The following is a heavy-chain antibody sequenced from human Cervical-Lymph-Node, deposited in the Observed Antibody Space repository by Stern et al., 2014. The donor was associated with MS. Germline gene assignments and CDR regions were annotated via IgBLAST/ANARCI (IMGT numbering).Heavy chain of an antibody. D-gene: IGHD7-27*01. J-gene: IGHJ4*02. CDR3: AVGTSFDFDY. V-gene: IGHV4-39*01. CDR2: IYYSGSP. CDR1: GGSISSSSYY. Sequence: QVQLQESGPGLVKPSETLSLTCTVSGGSISSSSYYWGWIRQPPGKGLEWIGSIYYSGSPYYNPSLKSRIPISEDTSKTQFSLKRSSVTAADTAVYYCAVGTSFDFDYWGQGTLVTVSS.